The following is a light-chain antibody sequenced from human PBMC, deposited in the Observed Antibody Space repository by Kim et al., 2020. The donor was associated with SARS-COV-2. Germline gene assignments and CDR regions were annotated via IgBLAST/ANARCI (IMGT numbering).Light chain of an antibody. CDR1: SLRSYY. CDR3: NSRDSSGNQWV. J-gene: IGLJ3*02. CDR2: GKN. V-gene: IGLV3-19*01. Sequence: SSELTQDPAVSVALGQTVRITCQGDSLRSYYASWYQQKPGQAPVLVIYGKNNRPSGIPDRFSGSSSGNTASLTITRAQAEDEADYYCNSRDSSGNQWVFGGGTELTVL.